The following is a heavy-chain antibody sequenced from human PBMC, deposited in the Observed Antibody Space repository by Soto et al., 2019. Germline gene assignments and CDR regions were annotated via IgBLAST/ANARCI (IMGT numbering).Heavy chain of an antibody. CDR3: ARNGTYSSSLSQYSGMDV. J-gene: IGHJ6*02. V-gene: IGHV1-69*13. Sequence: STVRVSCKASGGTFDNFIMNWVRQTPGQGLEWMGGIVPMLGTPTYAEKFKGRVTISATGSTSTMYMEVTSLRSEDTAIYYCARNGTYSSSLSQYSGMDVWGQGTTVTVSS. CDR2: IVPMLGTP. CDR1: GGTFDNFI. D-gene: IGHD1-26*01.